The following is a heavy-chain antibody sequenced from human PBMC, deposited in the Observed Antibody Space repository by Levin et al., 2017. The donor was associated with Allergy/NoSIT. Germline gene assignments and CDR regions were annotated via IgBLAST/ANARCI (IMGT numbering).Heavy chain of an antibody. V-gene: IGHV3-23*01. CDR1: GFTFSSYA. Sequence: GGSLRLSCAASGFTFSSYAMSWVRQAPGKGLEWVSAISGSGGSTYYADSVKGRFTISRDNSKNTLYLQMNSLRAEDTAVYYCAKAPGQSGSAPYYFDYWGQGTLVTVSS. CDR2: ISGSGGST. D-gene: IGHD6-6*01. J-gene: IGHJ4*02. CDR3: AKAPGQSGSAPYYFDY.